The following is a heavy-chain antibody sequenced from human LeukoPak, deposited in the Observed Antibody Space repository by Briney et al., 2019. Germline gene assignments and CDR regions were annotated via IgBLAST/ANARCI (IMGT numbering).Heavy chain of an antibody. V-gene: IGHV1-2*02. CDR3: ARDIVVVPAAIGANNWFDP. J-gene: IGHJ5*02. CDR2: INPNSGGT. Sequence: ASVKVSCKASGYTFTGYYMHWVRQAPGQGLEWMGWINPNSGGTNYAQKFQGRVTMTRDTSISTAYMELSRLRSDDTAVYYCARDIVVVPAAIGANNWFDPWGQGTLVTVSS. CDR1: GYTFTGYY. D-gene: IGHD2-2*01.